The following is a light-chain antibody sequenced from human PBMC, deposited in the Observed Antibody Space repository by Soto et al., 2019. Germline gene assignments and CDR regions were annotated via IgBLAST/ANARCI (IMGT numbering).Light chain of an antibody. J-gene: IGLJ2*01. CDR3: CSYAGSYTGV. CDR1: SSDVGGYNY. CDR2: DVS. Sequence: QSVLTQPRSVSGSPGQSVTISCTGTSSDVGGYNYVSWYQQHPAKAPKLMIYDVSKRPSGVPDRFSGSKSGNTASLTISGLQAEDEADYYCCSYAGSYTGVFGGGTKLTVL. V-gene: IGLV2-11*01.